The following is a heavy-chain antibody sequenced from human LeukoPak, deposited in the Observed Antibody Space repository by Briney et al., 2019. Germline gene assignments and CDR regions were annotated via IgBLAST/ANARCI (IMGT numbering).Heavy chain of an antibody. D-gene: IGHD5-18*01. CDR3: ARGSRGYSYG. V-gene: IGHV4-61*01. CDR2: IYYSAST. Sequence: SETLSLTCTVAGGSVSSGSYYWSWIRQPPGKGLEWIGYIYYSASTNYNPSLKSRVTISVDTSNNQFSLKLSSVTAADTAVYYCARGSRGYSYGWGQGTLVTVSS. CDR1: GGSVSSGSYY. J-gene: IGHJ4*02.